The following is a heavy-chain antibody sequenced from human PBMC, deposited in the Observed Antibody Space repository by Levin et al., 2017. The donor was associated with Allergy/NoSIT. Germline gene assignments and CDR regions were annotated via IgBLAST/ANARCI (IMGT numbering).Heavy chain of an antibody. Sequence: GGSLRLSCATSGFTFPNYWMHWVRQVPGKGLEWVSRIKSDGSSKFYADSVRGRFTISRANSTNMVFLQMNSLRVEDTAVYYCGRVVCADDCNSGRVGGQGPLVTVSS. CDR3: GRVVCADDCNSGRV. CDR2: IKSDGSSK. V-gene: IGHV3-74*01. CDR1: GFTFPNYW. J-gene: IGHJ4*02. D-gene: IGHD2-21*02.